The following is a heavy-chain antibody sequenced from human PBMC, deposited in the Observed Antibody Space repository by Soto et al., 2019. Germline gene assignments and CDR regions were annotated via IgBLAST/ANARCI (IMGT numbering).Heavy chain of an antibody. V-gene: IGHV4-30-4*01. D-gene: IGHD1-1*01. J-gene: IGHJ6*02. CDR1: GDSMNSGDYN. CDR2: IYNGGNY. Sequence: QVQLQESGPGLVKPSQTLSLTCTVSGDSMNSGDYNWNWIRQSPGKGLEWIGHIYNGGNYYQNPSLKFRVTISVHTSQNRFFLRLTSVTVADTAIYYCAIDYWKSPYAMDGLGQGSSVNVSS. CDR3: AIDYWKSPYAMDG.